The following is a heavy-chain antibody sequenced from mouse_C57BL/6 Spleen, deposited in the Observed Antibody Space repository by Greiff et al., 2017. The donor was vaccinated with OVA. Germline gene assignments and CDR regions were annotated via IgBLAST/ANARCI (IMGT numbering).Heavy chain of an antibody. D-gene: IGHD1-1*01. CDR3: AREMVTTVVATPHFDY. J-gene: IGHJ2*01. V-gene: IGHV1-55*01. Sequence: QVQLLQPGAELVKPGASVKMSCKASGYTFTSYWITWVKQRPGQGLEWIGDIYPGSGSTNYNEKFKSKATLTVDTSSSTAYMQLSSLTSEDSAVYYCAREMVTTVVATPHFDYWGQGTTLTVSS. CDR1: GYTFTSYW. CDR2: IYPGSGST.